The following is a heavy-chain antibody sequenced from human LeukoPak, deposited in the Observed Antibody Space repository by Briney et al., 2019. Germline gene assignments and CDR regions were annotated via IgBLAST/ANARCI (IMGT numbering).Heavy chain of an antibody. CDR1: GYTFTSYY. Sequence: ASVKVSCKASGYTFTSYYLHWVRQAPGQGLEWRGIINPSRDITKYAQKFQGRVTMTRDTSTSTVYMELSSLRSEDTAVYYCARDLAYGSGSTHFDYWGQGTLVTVSS. J-gene: IGHJ4*02. CDR3: ARDLAYGSGSTHFDY. D-gene: IGHD3-10*01. V-gene: IGHV1-46*01. CDR2: INPSRDIT.